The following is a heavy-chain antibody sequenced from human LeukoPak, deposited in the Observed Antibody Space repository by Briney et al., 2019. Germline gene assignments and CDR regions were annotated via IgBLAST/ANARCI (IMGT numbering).Heavy chain of an antibody. Sequence: ASVKVSCKASGYTFTSYDINWGRQATGQGLEWMGWMNPHSGNTGYAQKFQGRVTMTRNTSISTAYMELSSLRSEDTAVYYCARVRTVRGVIFNYYYYGMDVWGQGTTVTISS. V-gene: IGHV1-8*01. CDR1: GYTFTSYD. CDR3: ARVRTVRGVIFNYYYYGMDV. D-gene: IGHD3-10*01. J-gene: IGHJ6*02. CDR2: MNPHSGNT.